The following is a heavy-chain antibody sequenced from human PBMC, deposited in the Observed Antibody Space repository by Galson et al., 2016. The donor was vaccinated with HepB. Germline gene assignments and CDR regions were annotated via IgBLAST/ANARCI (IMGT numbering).Heavy chain of an antibody. CDR3: ARGDNWNQTPFDY. D-gene: IGHD1-20*01. V-gene: IGHV4-39*07. J-gene: IGHJ4*02. CDR2: IYYSGGT. CDR1: GDSFSSSDFY. Sequence: SETLSLTCTVSGDSFSSSDFYWAWIRQPPGKGLEWIGCIYYSGGTYYNPSLKSRVTISVDTSKNQFSLKMSSVTAADTAVYYCARGDNWNQTPFDYWGQGTLVTVSS.